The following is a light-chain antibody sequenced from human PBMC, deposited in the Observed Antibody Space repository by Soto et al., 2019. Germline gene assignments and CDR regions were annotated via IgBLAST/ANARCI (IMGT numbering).Light chain of an antibody. J-gene: IGKJ1*01. V-gene: IGKV1-5*01. CDR2: DAS. CDR3: QEYNGYST. Sequence: DFQMTQSPSTLSASVGDRVTITCRASQSISSWLAWYQRKPGKAPKLLIFDASSLEGGVPSRFSGSGSGTEFALTISSLQPDDSATYYCQEYNGYSTFGQGTKV. CDR1: QSISSW.